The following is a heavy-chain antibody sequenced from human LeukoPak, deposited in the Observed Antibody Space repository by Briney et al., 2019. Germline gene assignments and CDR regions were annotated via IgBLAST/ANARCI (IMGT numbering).Heavy chain of an antibody. CDR3: ARESPNCSSTSCLLGIDY. Sequence: GRSLRLSCAASGFTFSSYAMHWVRQAPGKGLEWVAVISYDGSNKYYADSVKGRFTISRDNSKNTLYLQMNSLRAEDTAVYYCARESPNCSSTSCLLGIDYWGQGTLVTVSS. CDR2: ISYDGSNK. D-gene: IGHD2-2*01. CDR1: GFTFSSYA. J-gene: IGHJ4*02. V-gene: IGHV3-30*04.